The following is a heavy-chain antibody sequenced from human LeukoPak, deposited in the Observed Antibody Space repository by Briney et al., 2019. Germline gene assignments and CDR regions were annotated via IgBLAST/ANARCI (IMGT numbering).Heavy chain of an antibody. J-gene: IGHJ4*02. CDR2: IYYSGST. Sequence: SETLSLTCTVSGDSISSSSYYWGWIRQPPGKGLEWSGSIYYSGSTYYNPSLKSRVTMSVDTSKNQFSLKLSSVTAADTAVYYCARHGGVGVIPDFDYWGPGTLVTVSS. CDR3: ARHGGVGVIPDFDY. CDR1: GDSISSSSYY. V-gene: IGHV4-39*01. D-gene: IGHD2-8*02.